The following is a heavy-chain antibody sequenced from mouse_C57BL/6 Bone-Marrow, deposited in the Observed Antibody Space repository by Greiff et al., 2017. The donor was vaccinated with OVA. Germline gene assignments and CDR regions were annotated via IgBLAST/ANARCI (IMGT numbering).Heavy chain of an antibody. CDR3: ARWILWLRREAMDY. V-gene: IGHV1-80*01. Sequence: QVHVKQSGAELVKPGASVKISCKASGYAFSSYWMNWVKQRPGKGLEWIGQIYPGDGDTNYNGKFKGKATLTADKSSSTAYMQLSSLTSEDSAVYFCARWILWLRREAMDYWGQGTSVTVSS. CDR2: IYPGDGDT. J-gene: IGHJ4*01. CDR1: GYAFSSYW. D-gene: IGHD2-2*01.